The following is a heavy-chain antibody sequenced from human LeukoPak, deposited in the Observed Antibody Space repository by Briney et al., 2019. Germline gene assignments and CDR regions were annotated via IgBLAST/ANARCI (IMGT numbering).Heavy chain of an antibody. V-gene: IGHV3-7*01. CDR2: IKQDGSET. Sequence: PGGSLRLSCGASGFTFSNYWMSGVRRARGKGLEGVANIKQDGSETYYVDSVRGRFTISRDNAKKSLYLQMNSLRAEDTAVYYCARDFWGAYRVDYFDYWGQGTLVTVSS. CDR3: ARDFWGAYRVDYFDY. CDR1: GFTFSNYW. J-gene: IGHJ4*02. D-gene: IGHD3-3*01.